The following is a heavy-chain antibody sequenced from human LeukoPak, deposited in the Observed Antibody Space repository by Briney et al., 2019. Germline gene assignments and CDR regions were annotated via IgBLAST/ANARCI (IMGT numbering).Heavy chain of an antibody. J-gene: IGHJ6*03. D-gene: IGHD4-17*01. CDR2: IKQDGSEK. V-gene: IGHV3-7*01. Sequence: PGGSLRLSCAASGFTFSSYWMSWVRQAPGKGLEWVANIKQDGSEKYYVDSVKGRFTISRDNAKNSLYLQMNSLRAEDTAVYYCARETPTVTTFYYYMDVWGKGTTVTVSS. CDR1: GFTFSSYW. CDR3: ARETPTVTTFYYYMDV.